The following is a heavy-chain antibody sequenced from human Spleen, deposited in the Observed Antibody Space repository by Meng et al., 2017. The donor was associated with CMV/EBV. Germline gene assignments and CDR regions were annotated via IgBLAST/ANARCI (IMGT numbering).Heavy chain of an antibody. CDR3: AKDRGGATTDYYFDY. J-gene: IGHJ4*02. V-gene: IGHV3-30*02. Sequence: GGSLRLSCAASGFSFSSYGMHWVRQAPGKGLEWVAFIRYDGAIKFFADSVQGRVSISRDNSKSTLYLQMSSLRAEDAAVYYCAKDRGGATTDYYFDYWGQGTLVTVSS. CDR2: IRYDGAIK. D-gene: IGHD1-26*01. CDR1: GFSFSSYG.